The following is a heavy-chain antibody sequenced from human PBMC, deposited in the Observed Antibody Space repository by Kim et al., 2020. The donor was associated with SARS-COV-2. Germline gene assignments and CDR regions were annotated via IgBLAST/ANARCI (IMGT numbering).Heavy chain of an antibody. V-gene: IGHV3-7*01. CDR3: ARNYPVAGTIDS. CDR1: GFTFSSYF. J-gene: IGHJ4*02. CDR2: INEDGSAK. Sequence: GGSLRLSCAVSGFTFSSYFMTWVRQVPGKGLEWVANINEDGSAKYYLDSVKGRFTISRDSAKNSLYLQMNSLRAEDTAVYYCARNYPVAGTIDSWGQGALVTVSS. D-gene: IGHD6-19*01.